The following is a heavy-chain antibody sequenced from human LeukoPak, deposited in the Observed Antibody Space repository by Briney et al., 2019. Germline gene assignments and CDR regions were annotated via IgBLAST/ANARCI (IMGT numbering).Heavy chain of an antibody. CDR1: GGSFSGYY. CDR2: INHSGST. CDR3: AGYDFWSGSSSSYAFDI. J-gene: IGHJ3*02. Sequence: SETLSLTCAVYGGSFSGYYWSWLRQPPGKGLEWIGEINHSGSTNYNPSLKSRVTISVDTSKNQFSLKLSSVTAADTAVYYCAGYDFWSGSSSSYAFDIWGQGTMVTVSS. V-gene: IGHV4-34*01. D-gene: IGHD3-3*01.